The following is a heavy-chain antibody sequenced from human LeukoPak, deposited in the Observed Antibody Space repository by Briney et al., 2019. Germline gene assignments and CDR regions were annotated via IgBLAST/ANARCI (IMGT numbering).Heavy chain of an antibody. CDR1: GGTFSSYA. Sequence: EASVKVSCKASGGTFSSYAISWVRQAPGQGLEWMGGTIPVFGTANYAQKFQGRVTITTDESTSTAYMELSSLRSEDTAVYYCARARDGYNNYYYYYMDVWGKGTTVTVSS. J-gene: IGHJ6*03. D-gene: IGHD5-24*01. CDR2: TIPVFGTA. V-gene: IGHV1-69*05. CDR3: ARARDGYNNYYYYYMDV.